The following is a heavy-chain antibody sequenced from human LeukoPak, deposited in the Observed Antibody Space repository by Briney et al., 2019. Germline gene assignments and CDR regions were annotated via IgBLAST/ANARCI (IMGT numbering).Heavy chain of an antibody. V-gene: IGHV1-69*13. CDR2: IIPIFGTA. CDR1: GYTFTSYA. D-gene: IGHD3-9*01. Sequence: ASVKVSCKASGYTFTSYAMNWVRQAPGQGLEWMGGIIPIFGTANYAQKFQGRVTITADESTSTAYMELSSLRSEDTAVYYCARDRGRYDILTGYLDYWGQGTLVTVSS. CDR3: ARDRGRYDILTGYLDY. J-gene: IGHJ4*02.